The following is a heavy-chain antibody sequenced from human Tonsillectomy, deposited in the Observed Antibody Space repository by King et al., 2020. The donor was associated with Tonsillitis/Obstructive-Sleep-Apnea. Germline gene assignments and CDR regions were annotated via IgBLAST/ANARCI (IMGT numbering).Heavy chain of an antibody. CDR3: SLEHGSGLQRAFDI. V-gene: IGHV3-11*05. Sequence: VQLVESGGGLVKPGGSLRLSCAASGFTFSYYYMSWIRQAPGKGREWVAYISRSSSYTYYEESVKGRFTISRDNAKNSLYLQMNTLRAEDTAVYYCSLEHGSGLQRAFDIWGQGTLVTVSS. CDR2: ISRSSSYT. J-gene: IGHJ3*02. CDR1: GFTFSYYY. D-gene: IGHD3-10*01.